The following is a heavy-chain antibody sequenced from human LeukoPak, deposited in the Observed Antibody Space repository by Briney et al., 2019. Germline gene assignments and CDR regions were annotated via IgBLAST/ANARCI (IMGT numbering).Heavy chain of an antibody. V-gene: IGHV3-23*01. CDR2: IIGSGGST. Sequence: GGSLRLSCAASGFTFSSYAMSWVRQAPGKGLEWFSAIIGSGGSTYYADSVKGRFTISRDNSKNALYLQMNSLRAEDTAVYYCAKDSSSWFGTPTWYFQHWGQGTLVTVSS. CDR1: GFTFSSYA. J-gene: IGHJ1*01. CDR3: AKDSSSWFGTPTWYFQH. D-gene: IGHD6-13*01.